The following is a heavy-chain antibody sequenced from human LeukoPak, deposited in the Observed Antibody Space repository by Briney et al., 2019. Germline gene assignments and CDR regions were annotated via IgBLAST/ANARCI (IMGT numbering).Heavy chain of an antibody. J-gene: IGHJ4*02. CDR2: ISASGNT. CDR1: GGSISNYY. CDR3: ARRAAMATIDY. V-gene: IGHV4-4*07. Sequence: SETLSLTCTVSGGSISNYYWSWIRQPAGKGLEWIGRISASGNTNYNPSLKSRVTISLDTSKNQFSLNLSSVTAADTAVYYCARRAAMATIDYWGQGTLVTVSS. D-gene: IGHD5-24*01.